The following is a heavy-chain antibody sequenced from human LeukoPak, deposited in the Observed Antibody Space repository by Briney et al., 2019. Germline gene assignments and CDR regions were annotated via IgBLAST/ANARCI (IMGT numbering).Heavy chain of an antibody. Sequence: SETLSLTCSVSGFSISADFYWGWIRQSPGQGLAWIGSVLHSGSSHYNPSLKSRVTMAIDTSKNQVSLNLRSVTAADSAIYYCARDFFKYGSGSFHDYWGQGILVTVSS. CDR3: ARDFFKYGSGSFHDY. J-gene: IGHJ4*02. D-gene: IGHD3-10*01. V-gene: IGHV4-38-2*02. CDR1: GFSISADFY. CDR2: VLHSGSS.